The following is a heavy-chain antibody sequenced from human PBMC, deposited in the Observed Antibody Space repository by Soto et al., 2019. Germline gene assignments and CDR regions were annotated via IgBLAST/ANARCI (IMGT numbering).Heavy chain of an antibody. Sequence: SETLSLTCTVSGGSIIRSSYYWGWIRQPPGKGLEWIGSIYYSGNTFYNPSLKSRVTIFVDTSKNQFSLKMSSVTAADTAVYYCASPTGWLQGPFDYWGQGTLVTVSS. J-gene: IGHJ4*02. CDR1: GGSIIRSSYY. V-gene: IGHV4-39*01. D-gene: IGHD5-12*01. CDR2: IYYSGNT. CDR3: ASPTGWLQGPFDY.